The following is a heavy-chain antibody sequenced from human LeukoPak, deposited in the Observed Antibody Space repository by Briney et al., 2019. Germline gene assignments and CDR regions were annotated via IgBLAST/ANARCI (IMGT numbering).Heavy chain of an antibody. CDR3: VRDDYSSGYYLDY. CDR1: GYTFTGYY. D-gene: IGHD3-22*01. J-gene: IGHJ4*02. V-gene: IGHV1-2*06. Sequence: ASVKVSCKASGYTFTGYYMHWVRQAPGQGLEWMGRINPNSGGTNYAQKFQGRVTMTRDTSISTAYMELSRLRSDDTAVYYCVRDDYSSGYYLDYWGQGTLVTVSS. CDR2: INPNSGGT.